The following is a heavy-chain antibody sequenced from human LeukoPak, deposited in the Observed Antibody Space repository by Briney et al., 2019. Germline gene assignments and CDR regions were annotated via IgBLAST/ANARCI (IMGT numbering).Heavy chain of an antibody. CDR3: AGVGYCSGGSCYKGGNWFDP. V-gene: IGHV3-48*03. CDR2: VSSSGSTI. CDR1: GFTFSSYE. Sequence: PGGSLRLSCAASGFTFSSYETNWVRQAPGKGLEWVSYVSSSGSTIYYADSVKGRFTTSRDNAKNSLYLQMNSLRAEDTAVYYCAGVGYCSGGSCYKGGNWFDPWGQGTLVTVSS. D-gene: IGHD2-15*01. J-gene: IGHJ5*02.